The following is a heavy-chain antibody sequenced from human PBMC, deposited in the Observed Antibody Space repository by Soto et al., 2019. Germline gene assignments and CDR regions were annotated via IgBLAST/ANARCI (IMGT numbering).Heavy chain of an antibody. Sequence: PGESLKISCKCSGYSFTSYWIGWVRQMPGKGLEWMGIIYPGDSDTRYSPSFQGQVTISADKSISTAYLQRSSLKASDTAMYYCARHTYYYDSSGYRYYFDYWGQGTLVTVSS. V-gene: IGHV5-51*01. D-gene: IGHD3-22*01. CDR3: ARHTYYYDSSGYRYYFDY. CDR2: IYPGDSDT. CDR1: GYSFTSYW. J-gene: IGHJ4*02.